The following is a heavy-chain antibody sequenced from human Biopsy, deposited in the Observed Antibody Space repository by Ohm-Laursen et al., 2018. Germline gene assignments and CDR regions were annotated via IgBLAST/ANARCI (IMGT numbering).Heavy chain of an antibody. CDR3: ARLYRLDDYWNDDPPDAFDV. Sequence: SDTLSLTCSVSGGSINSGGHFWGWVRQSPGRGLEWIGSISEGGSTYYNPSLRGRVTISVDASKNQFSLKLSSVTAADTAVFFCARLYRLDDYWNDDPPDAFDVWAQGTMVTVSS. J-gene: IGHJ3*01. CDR2: ISEGGST. V-gene: IGHV4-61*08. D-gene: IGHD3-3*01. CDR1: GGSINSGGHF.